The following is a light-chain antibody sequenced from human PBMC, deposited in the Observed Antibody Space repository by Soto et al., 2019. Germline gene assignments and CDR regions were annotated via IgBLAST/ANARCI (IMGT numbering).Light chain of an antibody. V-gene: IGKV2D-29*02. CDR2: EVS. Sequence: DVVMTQTPLSLSVAPGQPASISCKSSQSLLHITGETFLFWYLXKQGQSPQLXIYEVSTRVSGVPDRFSGSGSGTDFTIEISRVETDDGGIYDCMQSTQLPPTFGQGTRLEI. CDR1: QSLLHITGETF. CDR3: MQSTQLPPT. J-gene: IGKJ5*01.